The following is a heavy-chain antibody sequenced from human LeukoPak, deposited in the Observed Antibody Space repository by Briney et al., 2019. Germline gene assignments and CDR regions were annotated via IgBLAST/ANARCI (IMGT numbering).Heavy chain of an antibody. J-gene: IGHJ6*02. CDR2: INPNSGGT. CDR3: AVSIAARLGYYGMDV. V-gene: IGHV1-2*02. Sequence: GASVKVSCKASGYTFTGYYMHWVRQAPGQGLEWMGWINPNSGGTNYAQKFQGRVTMTRDTSISTAYMELSRLRSDDTAVYYCAVSIAARLGYYGMDVWGQGTTVTVSS. CDR1: GYTFTGYY. D-gene: IGHD6-6*01.